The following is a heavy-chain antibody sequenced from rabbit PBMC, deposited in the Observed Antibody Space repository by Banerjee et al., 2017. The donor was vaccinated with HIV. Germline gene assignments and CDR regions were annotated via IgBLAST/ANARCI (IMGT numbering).Heavy chain of an antibody. V-gene: IGHV1S45*01. CDR2: VYTGSSGST. J-gene: IGHJ4*01. CDR3: ARSGIAYASSSGYYMPHYFNL. Sequence: QEQLEESGGDLVKPEGSLTLTCTVSGFSFSSNYYMCWVRQAPGKGLEWIGCVYTGSSGSTYDASWAKGRFTIASDNAQNTVDLQMNSLTAADTATYFCARSGIAYASSSGYYMPHYFNLWGPGTLVTVS. D-gene: IGHD1-1*01. CDR1: GFSFSSNYY.